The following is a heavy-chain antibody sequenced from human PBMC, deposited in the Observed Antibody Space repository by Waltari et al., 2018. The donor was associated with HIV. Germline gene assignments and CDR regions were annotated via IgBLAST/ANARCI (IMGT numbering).Heavy chain of an antibody. D-gene: IGHD4-17*01. CDR1: GFWFISYA. CDR3: AKPQGGWVLLGDFDM. V-gene: IGHV3-23*04. Sequence: EVQLVASGGGLVQPGGSLRVSCAAPGFWFISYAMGWVRQGPGKGLEWVSVISGNGGTTSYADSVKGRFTISRDNSKNTLYLQMNSLRADDTAVYYCAKPQGGWVLLGDFDMWGQGTMVAVSS. J-gene: IGHJ3*02. CDR2: ISGNGGTT.